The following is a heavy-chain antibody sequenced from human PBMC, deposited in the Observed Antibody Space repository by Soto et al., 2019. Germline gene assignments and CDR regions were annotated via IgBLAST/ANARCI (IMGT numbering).Heavy chain of an antibody. CDR1: GYTFSTYY. Sequence: GASVKVSCKASGYTFSTYYMHWVRQAPGQGYEWMGIINPSGGSTTYAQKFQGRVTMTRDTSTTTVYMELSSLKSEDTAVYYCARDDSGFSGSHYIDYFNYWGQGALVTVSS. CDR3: ARDDSGFSGSHYIDYFNY. V-gene: IGHV1-46*01. CDR2: INPSGGST. J-gene: IGHJ4*02. D-gene: IGHD1-26*01.